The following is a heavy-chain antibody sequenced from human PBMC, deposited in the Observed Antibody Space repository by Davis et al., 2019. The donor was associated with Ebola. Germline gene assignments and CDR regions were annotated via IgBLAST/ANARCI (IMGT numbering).Heavy chain of an antibody. D-gene: IGHD4-23*01. CDR1: GITFINAW. CDR2: IKSKTAGGTT. Sequence: PGGSLRLSCAASGITFINAWMSWVRQAPGKGLEWVGRIKSKTAGGTTDYAAPVKDRFTISRDDSKTTLYLQMNSLKTEDTAVYYCTTYTYGSNPDWGQGTLVTVSS. CDR3: TTYTYGSNPD. V-gene: IGHV3-15*01. J-gene: IGHJ4*02.